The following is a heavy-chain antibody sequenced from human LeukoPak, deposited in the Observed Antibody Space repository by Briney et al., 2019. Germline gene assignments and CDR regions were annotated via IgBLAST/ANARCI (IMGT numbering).Heavy chain of an antibody. CDR3: AKDAGFGELLPYYYYGMDV. V-gene: IGHV3-23*01. CDR1: GFTFSSYA. Sequence: PGGSLRLSCAASGFTFSSYAMSWVRQAPGKGLEWVSAISGSGGSTYYADSVKGRFTISRDNSKNTLYLQMNSLRAEDTAVYYCAKDAGFGELLPYYYYGMDVWGQGTTVTVSS. J-gene: IGHJ6*02. CDR2: ISGSGGST. D-gene: IGHD3-10*01.